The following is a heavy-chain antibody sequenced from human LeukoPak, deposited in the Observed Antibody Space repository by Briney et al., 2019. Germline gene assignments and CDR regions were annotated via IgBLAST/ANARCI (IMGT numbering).Heavy chain of an antibody. Sequence: TGGSLRLSCAASGFTFTSYWMSWVRQAPGKGLEWVSSISSSSSYIYYADSVKGRFTISRDNAKNSLYLQMNSLRAEDTAVYYCARDLSGGYYYGMDVWGKGTTVTVSS. CDR3: ARDLSGGYYYGMDV. D-gene: IGHD3-10*01. CDR2: ISSSSSYI. V-gene: IGHV3-21*01. J-gene: IGHJ6*04. CDR1: GFTFTSYW.